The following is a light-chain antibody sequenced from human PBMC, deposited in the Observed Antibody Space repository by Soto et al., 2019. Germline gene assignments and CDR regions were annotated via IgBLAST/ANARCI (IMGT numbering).Light chain of an antibody. CDR3: QQYNSWPRT. CDR1: QSVRSD. J-gene: IGKJ1*01. V-gene: IGKV3-15*01. CDR2: GAS. Sequence: VMKQSPATLSLSPGERATLSCRASQSVRSDLAWYQQKPGQAPRLVIYGASSRATGLPVRFSGSGSGTEFTLTISSLPSEDFAVYYCQQYNSWPRTFGQGTQGGYQ.